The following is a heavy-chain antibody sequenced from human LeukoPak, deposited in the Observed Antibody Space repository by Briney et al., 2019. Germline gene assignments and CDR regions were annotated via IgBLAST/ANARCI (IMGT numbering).Heavy chain of an antibody. CDR2: INHSGST. CDR3: AQRITMVRGVLS. D-gene: IGHD3-10*01. J-gene: IGHJ5*02. Sequence: GSLRLSCAASGFTFSSYSMNWVRQPPGKGLEWIGEINHSGSTNYNPSLKSRVTISVDTSKNQFSLKLSSVTAADTAVYYCAQRITMVRGVLSWGQGTLVTVSS. V-gene: IGHV4-34*08. CDR1: GFTFSSYS.